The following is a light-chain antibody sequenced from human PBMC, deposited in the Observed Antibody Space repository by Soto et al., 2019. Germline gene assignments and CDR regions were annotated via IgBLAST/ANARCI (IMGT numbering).Light chain of an antibody. CDR2: GAS. V-gene: IGKV3-20*01. CDR1: QSVSSSY. CDR3: QQYGSSPWT. J-gene: IGKJ1*01. Sequence: EVVLTHSPGTVSLSPGERATLSCSASQSVSSSYLAWYQQKPGQAPRLLIYGASSRATGIPDRFSGSGSGTDFTLTISRLEPEDFAVYYCQQYGSSPWTFGQRTMVDI.